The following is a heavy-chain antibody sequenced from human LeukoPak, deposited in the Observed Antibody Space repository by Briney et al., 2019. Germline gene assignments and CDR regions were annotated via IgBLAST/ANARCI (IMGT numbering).Heavy chain of an antibody. CDR1: GFIFSSYG. Sequence: GGTLRLSCAASGFIFSSYGMSWVRQAPGKGLEWVSSISSSSSYIYYADSVEGRFTISRDNAKNSLYLQMNSLRAEDTAVYYCARGRRRIAAPGATPPAPYFDFWGQGTLVTVSS. CDR2: ISSSSSYI. D-gene: IGHD6-13*01. CDR3: ARGRRRIAAPGATPPAPYFDF. J-gene: IGHJ4*02. V-gene: IGHV3-21*01.